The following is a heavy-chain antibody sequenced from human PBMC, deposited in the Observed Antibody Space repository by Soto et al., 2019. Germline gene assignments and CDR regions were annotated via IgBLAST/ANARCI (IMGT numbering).Heavy chain of an antibody. CDR3: AKDIQWLVRGVWDY. V-gene: IGHV3-30*18. J-gene: IGHJ4*02. CDR1: GFTFSSYG. D-gene: IGHD6-19*01. CDR2: ISYDGSNK. Sequence: GGSLRLSCAASGFTFSSYGMHWVRQAPGKGLEWVAVISYDGSNKYYADSVKGRFTISRDNSKNTLYLQMNSLRAEDTAVYYCAKDIQWLVRGVWDYWGQGTLVTVSS.